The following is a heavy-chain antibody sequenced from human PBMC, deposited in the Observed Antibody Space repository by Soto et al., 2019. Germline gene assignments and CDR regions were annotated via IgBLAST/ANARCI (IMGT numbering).Heavy chain of an antibody. J-gene: IGHJ4*02. CDR1: GFTFSSYG. Sequence: GGSLRLSCAASGFTFSSYGMHWVRQAPGKGLEWVAVISYDGSNKYYADSVKGRFTISRDNSKNTLYLQMNSLRAEDTAVYYCAKAAIVVVVAATDYFDYWGQGTLVTVSS. V-gene: IGHV3-30*18. CDR2: ISYDGSNK. CDR3: AKAAIVVVVAATDYFDY. D-gene: IGHD2-15*01.